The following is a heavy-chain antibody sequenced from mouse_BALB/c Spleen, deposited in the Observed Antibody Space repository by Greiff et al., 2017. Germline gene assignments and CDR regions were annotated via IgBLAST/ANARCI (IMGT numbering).Heavy chain of an antibody. CDR1: GFTFSDYY. CDR3: ARDLGWDY. D-gene: IGHD4-1*01. J-gene: IGHJ4*01. V-gene: IGHV5-4*02. CDR2: ISDGGSYT. Sequence: EVQGVESGGGLVKPGGSLKLSCAASGFTFSDYYMYWVRQTPEKRLEWVATISDGGSYTYYPDSVKGRFTISRDNAKNNLYLQMSSLKSEDTAMYYCARDLGWDYWGQGTSVTVSS.